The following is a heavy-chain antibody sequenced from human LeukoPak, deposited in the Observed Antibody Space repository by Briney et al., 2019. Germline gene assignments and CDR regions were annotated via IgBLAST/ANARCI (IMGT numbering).Heavy chain of an antibody. CDR2: IYTSGST. CDR1: GGPISSGSYY. J-gene: IGHJ3*02. Sequence: SETLSLTCTVSGGPISSGSYYWSWIRQPAGKGLEWIGRIYTSGSTNYNPSLKSRVTISVDTSRNHFSLKLSSVTAADMAVYYCARDGTYYYDSSGPPTNFDIWGQGTMVTVSS. CDR3: ARDGTYYYDSSGPPTNFDI. V-gene: IGHV4-61*02. D-gene: IGHD3-22*01.